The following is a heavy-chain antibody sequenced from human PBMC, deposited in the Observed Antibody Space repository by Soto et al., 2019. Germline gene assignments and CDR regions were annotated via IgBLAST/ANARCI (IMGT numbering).Heavy chain of an antibody. Sequence: GGSLRLSCAASGFTFSSYAMSWVRQAPGKGLEWVSAISGSGGSTYYADSVKGRFTISRDNSKNTLYLQMNSLRAEDTAVYCCAKAMEGYRYYMDVWGKGTTVTVSS. CDR2: ISGSGGST. CDR1: GFTFSSYA. J-gene: IGHJ6*03. CDR3: AKAMEGYRYYMDV. D-gene: IGHD3-10*01. V-gene: IGHV3-23*01.